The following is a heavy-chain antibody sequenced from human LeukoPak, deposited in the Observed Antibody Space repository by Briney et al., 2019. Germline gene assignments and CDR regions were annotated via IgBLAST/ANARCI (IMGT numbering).Heavy chain of an antibody. Sequence: ASVKVSCKASGGTFSSYAISWVRQAPGQGLEWMGGIIPIFGTANYAQKFQGRVTITADKSTSTAYMELSSLRSEDTAVYYCASLDTAVVIGAFDIWGQGTMVTVSS. CDR2: IIPIFGTA. J-gene: IGHJ3*02. D-gene: IGHD5-18*01. CDR3: ASLDTAVVIGAFDI. V-gene: IGHV1-69*06. CDR1: GGTFSSYA.